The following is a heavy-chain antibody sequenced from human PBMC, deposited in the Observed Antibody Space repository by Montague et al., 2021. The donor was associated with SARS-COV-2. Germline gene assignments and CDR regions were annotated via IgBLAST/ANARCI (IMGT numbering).Heavy chain of an antibody. CDR2: SYYSGST. V-gene: IGHV4-39*01. D-gene: IGHD2-15*01. Sequence: SETLSLTCTVSGGSIISSLCCWGWIRPPPVKGLEWIGSSYYSGSTYYNPSLKSRVTISVDTSKNQFSLKLSSVTAADTAVYYCARQEPIVVVVAAARGWFDPWGQGTLVTVSS. CDR3: ARQEPIVVVVAAARGWFDP. J-gene: IGHJ5*02. CDR1: GGSIISSLCC.